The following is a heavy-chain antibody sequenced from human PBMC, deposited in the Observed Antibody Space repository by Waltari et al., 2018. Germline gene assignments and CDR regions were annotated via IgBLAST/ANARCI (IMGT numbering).Heavy chain of an antibody. CDR2: IYPGDSDT. D-gene: IGHD2-2*01. V-gene: IGHV5-51*03. CDR1: GYIFTNYW. Sequence: EVQLVQSGAEVKKPGESLKISCKGSGYIFTNYWIGWVRQMPGKGLEWMGIIYPGDSDTRYSPSFQGQVTISADKSISTAYLQWSSLKASDTAMYYCARTYCSSTSCPRASWFDPWGQGTLVTVSS. J-gene: IGHJ5*02. CDR3: ARTYCSSTSCPRASWFDP.